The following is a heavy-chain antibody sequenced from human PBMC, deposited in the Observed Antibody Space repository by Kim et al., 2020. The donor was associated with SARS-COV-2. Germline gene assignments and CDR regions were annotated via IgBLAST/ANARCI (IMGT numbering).Heavy chain of an antibody. CDR1: GGTFSSYT. D-gene: IGHD2-21*02. V-gene: IGHV1-69*02. Sequence: SVKVSCKASGGTFSSYTISWVRQAPGQGLEWMGRIIPILGIANYAQKFQGRVTITADKSTSTAYMELSSLRSEDTAVYYCATPLGEYCGGDCYSGDYFDYWGQGTLVTVSS. J-gene: IGHJ4*02. CDR3: ATPLGEYCGGDCYSGDYFDY. CDR2: IIPILGIA.